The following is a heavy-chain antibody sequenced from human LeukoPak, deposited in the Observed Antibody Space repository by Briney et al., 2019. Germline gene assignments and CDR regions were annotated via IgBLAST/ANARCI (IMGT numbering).Heavy chain of an antibody. V-gene: IGHV4-34*01. Sequence: PSETRSLTCAVYGGSFSGYYWSWIRQPPGKGLEWIGEINHSGSTNYNPSLKSRVTISVDTSKNQFSLKLSSVTAADTAVYYCAGDYGGNRYSFDYWGQGTLVTVSS. J-gene: IGHJ4*02. CDR2: INHSGST. D-gene: IGHD4-23*01. CDR3: AGDYGGNRYSFDY. CDR1: GGSFSGYY.